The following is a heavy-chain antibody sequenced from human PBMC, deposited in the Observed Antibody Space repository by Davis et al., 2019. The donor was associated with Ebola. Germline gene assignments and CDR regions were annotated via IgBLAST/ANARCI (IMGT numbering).Heavy chain of an antibody. J-gene: IGHJ6*04. Sequence: GESLKISCAASGFTFSSYDMTWVRQAPGKGLEWVAVIWYDGSNKYYADSVKGRFTISRDNSKNTLYLQMNSLRAEDTAVYYCAKGSVTIFGVAPDYYGMDVWGKGTTVTVSS. CDR3: AKGSVTIFGVAPDYYGMDV. D-gene: IGHD3-3*01. V-gene: IGHV3-30*02. CDR2: IWYDGSNK. CDR1: GFTFSSYD.